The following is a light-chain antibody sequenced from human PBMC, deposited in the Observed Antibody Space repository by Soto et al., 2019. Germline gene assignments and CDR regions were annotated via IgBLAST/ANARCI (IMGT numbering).Light chain of an antibody. CDR3: QQYDRSPLT. CDR2: GAA. J-gene: IGKJ4*01. CDR1: HPVSSIQ. V-gene: IGKV3-20*01. Sequence: EIVLTQSPGTLSLSTGERATLSCRASHPVSSIQLAWYQQKPGQAPRLLIFGAASRATVIPDRFSGSGSGTDFTLTISRLEPEDFAVYYCQQYDRSPLTVGGGTKVEIK.